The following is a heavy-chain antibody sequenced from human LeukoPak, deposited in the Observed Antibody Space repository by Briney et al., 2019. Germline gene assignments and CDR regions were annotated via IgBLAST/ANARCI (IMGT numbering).Heavy chain of an antibody. CDR2: IIPIFGTA. J-gene: IGHJ4*02. Sequence: ASVKVSCKAFGGTFSSYAISWVRQAPGQGLEWMGGIIPIFGTANYAQKFQGRVTITADESTSTAYMELSSLRSEDTAVYYCATSWQWLVKSFDYWGQGTLVTVSS. CDR3: ATSWQWLVKSFDY. V-gene: IGHV1-69*13. CDR1: GGTFSSYA. D-gene: IGHD6-19*01.